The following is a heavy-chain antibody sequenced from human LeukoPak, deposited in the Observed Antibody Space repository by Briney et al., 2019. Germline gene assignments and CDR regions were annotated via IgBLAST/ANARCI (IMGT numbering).Heavy chain of an antibody. CDR2: ISGSGGST. V-gene: IGHV3-23*01. D-gene: IGHD6-19*01. CDR3: ARELAVAGEDNWFDP. CDR1: GFTFSSYA. J-gene: IGHJ5*02. Sequence: GGSLRLSCAASGFTFSSYAMSWVCQAPGKGLEWVSAISGSGGSTYYADSVKGRFTISRDNAKNSLYLQMNGLRAEDTAVYYCARELAVAGEDNWFDPWGQGTLVTVSS.